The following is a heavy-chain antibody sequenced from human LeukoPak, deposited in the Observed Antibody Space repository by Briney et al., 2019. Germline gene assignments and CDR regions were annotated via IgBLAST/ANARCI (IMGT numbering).Heavy chain of an antibody. J-gene: IGHJ4*02. V-gene: IGHV4-59*08. CDR1: GGSISSYY. CDR3: ARGGITMVRGVSTN. Sequence: SETLSLTCTVSGGSISSYYWSWIRQPPGKGLEWIGYIYYSGSTYYNPSLKSRVTISVDTSKNQFSLKLSSVTAADTAVYYCARGGITMVRGVSTNWGQGTLVTVSS. CDR2: IYYSGST. D-gene: IGHD3-10*01.